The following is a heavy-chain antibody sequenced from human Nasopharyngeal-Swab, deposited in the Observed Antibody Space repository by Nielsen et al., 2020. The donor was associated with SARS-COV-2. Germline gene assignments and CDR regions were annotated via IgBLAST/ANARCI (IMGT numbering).Heavy chain of an antibody. CDR2: IYYSGST. J-gene: IGHJ6*02. V-gene: IGHV4-39*07. Sequence: SETLSLTCTVSGGSISSSSYYWGWIRQPPGKGLEWIGSIYYSGSTNYNPSLKSRVTISVDTSKNQFSLKLSSVTAADTAVYYCAGRAAAGNYYYYGMDVWGQGTTVTVSS. CDR3: AGRAAAGNYYYYGMDV. D-gene: IGHD6-13*01. CDR1: GGSISSSSYY.